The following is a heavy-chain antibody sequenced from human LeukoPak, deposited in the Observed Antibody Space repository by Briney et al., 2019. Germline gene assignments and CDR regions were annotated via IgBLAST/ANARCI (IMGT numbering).Heavy chain of an antibody. CDR1: GFTFNAYD. V-gene: IGHV3-13*01. J-gene: IGHJ4*02. D-gene: IGHD6-13*01. Sequence: GGSLRLSCAAAGFTFNAYDMHWVRQPTGKGLEWVSYIGRAGDTYYAGSVKGRFTISREDATNSLFLQMNSLGVGDTAVYYCANSWFPEEWGQGTLVTVSS. CDR3: ANSWFPEE. CDR2: IGRAGDT.